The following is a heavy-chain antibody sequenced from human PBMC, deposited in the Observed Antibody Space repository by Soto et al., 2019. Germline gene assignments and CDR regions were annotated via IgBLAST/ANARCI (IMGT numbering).Heavy chain of an antibody. CDR2: IYYSGST. J-gene: IGHJ6*03. CDR1: GGSISSYY. D-gene: IGHD3-16*01. V-gene: IGHV4-59*01. CDR3: ATGGYYYYMDV. Sequence: PSETLSLTCTVSGGSISSYYWSWIRQPPGKGLEWIGYIYYSGSTNYNPSLKSRGTISVDTSKNQFSLKLSSVTAADTAVYYCATGGYYYYMDVWGKGTTVTVSS.